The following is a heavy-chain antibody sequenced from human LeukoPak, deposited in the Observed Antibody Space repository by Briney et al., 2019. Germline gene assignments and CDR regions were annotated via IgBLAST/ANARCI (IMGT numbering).Heavy chain of an antibody. J-gene: IGHJ5*02. D-gene: IGHD3-3*01. CDR2: ISSSSSTI. CDR1: GFTFSSYS. CDR3: ARDGTVPPITIFGVVITDNWFDP. Sequence: PGGSLRLSCAASGFTFSSYSMNWVRQAPGKGLEWVSYISSSSSTIYYADSVKGRFTISRDNAKNSLYLQMNSVRAEDTAVYYCARDGTVPPITIFGVVITDNWFDPWGQGTLVTVSS. V-gene: IGHV3-48*01.